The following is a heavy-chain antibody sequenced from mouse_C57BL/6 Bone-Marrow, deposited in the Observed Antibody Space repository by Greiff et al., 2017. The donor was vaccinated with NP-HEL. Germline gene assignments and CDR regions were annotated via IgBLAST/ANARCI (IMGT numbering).Heavy chain of an antibody. Sequence: EVQVVESGGGLVQPGGSLKLSCAASGFTFSDYYMYWVRQTPEKRLEWVAYISTGGGSTYYPDTVKGRFTISRDNAKNTLYLQMSRLKSEDTAMYYCARHGGNFYAMDYWGQGTSVTVSS. D-gene: IGHD2-1*01. CDR3: ARHGGNFYAMDY. J-gene: IGHJ4*01. V-gene: IGHV5-12*01. CDR2: ISTGGGST. CDR1: GFTFSDYY.